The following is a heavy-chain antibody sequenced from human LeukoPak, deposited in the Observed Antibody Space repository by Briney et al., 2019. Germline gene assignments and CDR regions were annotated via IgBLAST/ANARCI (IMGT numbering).Heavy chain of an antibody. D-gene: IGHD2-2*01. V-gene: IGHV1-18*01. Sequence: AAVKVSLTSSAYTFTGYSISRERQAPGQGLERVGGTSTYNGNTNYTQKHSGRVTLTTDTATTKNNMELSSLRSKDTAVYFCARDYQLLPYFNMDVWGKGTTVTVSS. CDR1: AYTFTGYS. CDR3: ARDYQLLPYFNMDV. J-gene: IGHJ6*03. CDR2: TSTYNGNT.